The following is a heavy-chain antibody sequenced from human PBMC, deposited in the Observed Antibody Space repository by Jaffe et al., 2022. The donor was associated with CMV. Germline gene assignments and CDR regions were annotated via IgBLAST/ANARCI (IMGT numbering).Heavy chain of an antibody. D-gene: IGHD3-3*01. Sequence: QVQLVESGGGLVKPGGSLRLSCAASGFTFSDYYMSWIRQAPGKGLEWVSYISSSSSYTNYADSVKGRFTISRDNAKNSLYLQMNSLRAEDTAVYYCARDPTGNYDFWSGYYTGSGTNWFDPWGQGTLVTVSS. CDR3: ARDPTGNYDFWSGYYTGSGTNWFDP. J-gene: IGHJ5*02. CDR1: GFTFSDYY. CDR2: ISSSSSYT. V-gene: IGHV3-11*06.